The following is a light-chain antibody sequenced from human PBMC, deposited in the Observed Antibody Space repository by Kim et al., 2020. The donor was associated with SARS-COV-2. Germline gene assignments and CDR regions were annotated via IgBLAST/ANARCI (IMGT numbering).Light chain of an antibody. CDR3: LLSYSGAWV. CDR1: TGPVTSSHY. Sequence: PGETVTLTCGSTTGPVTSSHYPSWFQQRPGQAPRTLISDTSNTHSWTPARFSGSLLGDKAALTLSGAQPEDEADYYCLLSYSGAWVCGGGTQLTVL. V-gene: IGLV7-46*01. CDR2: DTS. J-gene: IGLJ3*02.